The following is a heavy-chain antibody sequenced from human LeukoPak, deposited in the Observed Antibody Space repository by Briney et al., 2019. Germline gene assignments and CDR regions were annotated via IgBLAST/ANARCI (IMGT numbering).Heavy chain of an antibody. Sequence: GGSLRLSCAASGFTVSSNYMSWVRQAPGKGLEWVSVTHSGGNTYSADSVKGRFTISRDNSKNTLYLQMNSLRAEDTGVYYCARWTSSSMTTNPLFGYWGQGTLVTVSS. J-gene: IGHJ4*02. V-gene: IGHV3-66*01. CDR1: GFTVSSNY. CDR2: THSGGNT. CDR3: ARWTSSSMTTNPLFGY. D-gene: IGHD4-11*01.